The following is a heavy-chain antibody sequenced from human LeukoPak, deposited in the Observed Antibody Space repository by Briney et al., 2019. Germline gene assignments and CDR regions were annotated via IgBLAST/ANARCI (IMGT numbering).Heavy chain of an antibody. CDR3: AVGDGDYVLGPEYFQH. CDR2: IYSGGST. D-gene: IGHD4-17*01. CDR1: GFTASSNY. V-gene: IGHV3-66*02. Sequence: PGGSLRLSCAASGFTASSNYMSWVRQAPGKGLEWVSVIYSGGSTYYADSVKGRFTISRDNSKNTLYLQMNSLRAEDTAVYYCAVGDGDYVLGPEYFQHWGQGTLVTVSS. J-gene: IGHJ1*01.